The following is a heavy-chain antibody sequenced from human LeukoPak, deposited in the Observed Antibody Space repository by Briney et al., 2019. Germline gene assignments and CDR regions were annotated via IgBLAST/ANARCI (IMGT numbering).Heavy chain of an antibody. CDR3: AKESGKFDY. J-gene: IGHJ4*02. Sequence: GGSLRLSCAASGLTFHDYAMHWVRHAPGKGLEWVSLISADGGSTFYADSVRGRFSISRDNSKNSLYLQMNSLRTEDTAMYYCAKESGKFDYWGQGTLVAVSS. CDR2: ISADGGST. CDR1: GLTFHDYA. V-gene: IGHV3-43*02.